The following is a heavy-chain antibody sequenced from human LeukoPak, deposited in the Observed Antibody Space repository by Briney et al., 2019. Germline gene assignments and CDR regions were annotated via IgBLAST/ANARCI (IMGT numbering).Heavy chain of an antibody. J-gene: IGHJ3*02. V-gene: IGHV4-59*01. CDR3: ARGKTYYDISKDAFDI. D-gene: IGHD3-22*01. CDR2: IYYSGDT. CDR1: SVSTNNNY. Sequence: PSETLSLTCTVSSVSTNNNYWSWIRQPPGKGLEWIGFIYYSGDTNYNPSLKSRVTISVDTSKNQFSLKLSSVTAADTAVFYCARGKTYYDISKDAFDIWGQGTMVTVSS.